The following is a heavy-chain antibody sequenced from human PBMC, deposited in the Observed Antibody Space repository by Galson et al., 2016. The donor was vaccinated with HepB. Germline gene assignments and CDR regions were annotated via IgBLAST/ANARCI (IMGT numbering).Heavy chain of an antibody. J-gene: IGHJ4*02. CDR3: ARDGTSSYYYDSSGYPDFDY. V-gene: IGHV1-46*01. CDR1: GYTFTTYY. Sequence: SVKVSCKASGYTFTTYYIHWVRQAPGQGLEWMGIINPSGGSASYAQKIQGRVIMTRDTSTSTVHMELSSLRSEDTAVYYCARDGTSSYYYDSSGYPDFDYWGQGTLVTVSS. CDR2: INPSGGSA. D-gene: IGHD3-22*01.